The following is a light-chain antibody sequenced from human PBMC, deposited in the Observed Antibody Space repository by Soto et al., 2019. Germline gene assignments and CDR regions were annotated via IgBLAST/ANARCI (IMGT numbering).Light chain of an antibody. V-gene: IGKV1-33*01. CDR1: HDIGTY. J-gene: IGKJ4*01. CDR2: DTS. Sequence: DVQMPQSPSSLSASVGDRVTITCQASHDIGTYLNWYQHKPGKAPKLLIFDTSHLATGVPARFSGGGSDTYFTFTITNLQPEDFAVYYCQQCDSVPLTFGGGTHVEI. CDR3: QQCDSVPLT.